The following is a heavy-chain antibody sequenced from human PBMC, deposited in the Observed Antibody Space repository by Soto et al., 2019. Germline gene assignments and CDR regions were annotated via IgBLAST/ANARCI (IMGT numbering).Heavy chain of an antibody. CDR1: GFTFSSYS. J-gene: IGHJ6*02. D-gene: IGHD2-8*01. CDR3: ARVIRCTNGVCSRNYYGMDV. Sequence: GSLRLSCAASGFTFSSYSMNWVRQAPGKGLEWVSYISSSSSTIYYADSVKGRFTISRDNAKNSLYLQMNSLRDEDTAVYYCARVIRCTNGVCSRNYYGMDVWGQGTTVTVSS. V-gene: IGHV3-48*02. CDR2: ISSSSSTI.